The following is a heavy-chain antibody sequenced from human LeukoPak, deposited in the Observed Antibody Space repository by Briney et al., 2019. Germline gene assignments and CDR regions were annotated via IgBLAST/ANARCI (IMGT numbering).Heavy chain of an antibody. CDR3: ARDCIGCHGFDY. V-gene: IGHV1-69*04. Sequence: SVKVSCKASGGPFSSYTISWVRQAPGQGLEWMGRIIPILGIANYAQKFQGRVTITADKSTSTAYMELRSLISDDTAVYYCARDCIGCHGFDYWGQGTLVTVSS. J-gene: IGHJ4*02. D-gene: IGHD2-21*01. CDR2: IIPILGIA. CDR1: GGPFSSYT.